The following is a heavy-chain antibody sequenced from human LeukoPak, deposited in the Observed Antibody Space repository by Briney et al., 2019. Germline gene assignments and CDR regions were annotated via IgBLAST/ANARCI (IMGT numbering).Heavy chain of an antibody. Sequence: SETLSLTCTVSGGSISSYYWSWIRQPAGKGLEWIGRIYTSVSTNYNPSLKSRVTMSVDTSKNQFSLKLSSVTAADTAVYYCATSYGSGLNYYYGMDVWGQGTTVTVSS. D-gene: IGHD3-10*01. J-gene: IGHJ6*02. CDR2: IYTSVST. CDR3: ATSYGSGLNYYYGMDV. CDR1: GGSISSYY. V-gene: IGHV4-4*07.